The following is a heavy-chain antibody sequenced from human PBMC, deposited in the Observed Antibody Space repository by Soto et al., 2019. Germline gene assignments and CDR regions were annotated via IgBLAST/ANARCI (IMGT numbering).Heavy chain of an antibody. CDR3: AKDLQSYGDYDYYCYGMDV. V-gene: IGHV3-30*18. J-gene: IGHJ6*02. CDR1: GFIFSTYG. Sequence: QVQLVESGGGEVQPGRSLTISCAASGFIFSTYGMHWVRQTPGKGLEWVAVISYDGTNKFYSDSVKGRFTISRDNFKNTLTLQKNSLRADDTAVYSCAKDLQSYGDYDYYCYGMDVWGLGTRVTVSS. D-gene: IGHD4-17*01. CDR2: ISYDGTNK.